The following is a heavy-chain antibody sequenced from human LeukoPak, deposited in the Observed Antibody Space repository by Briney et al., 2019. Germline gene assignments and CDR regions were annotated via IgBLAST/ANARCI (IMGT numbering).Heavy chain of an antibody. CDR3: ARSYCSGGRCYWYYFDY. CDR2: INAGNGNT. Sequence: ASVKVSCKASGYTFTTYAMHWVRQVPGQGLEWMGWINAGNGNTKYSQKFQGRVTITRDTSASTAYMELSSLRSEDTAVYYCARSYCSGGRCYWYYFDYWGQGTLVTVSS. D-gene: IGHD2-15*01. CDR1: GYTFTTYA. V-gene: IGHV1-3*01. J-gene: IGHJ4*02.